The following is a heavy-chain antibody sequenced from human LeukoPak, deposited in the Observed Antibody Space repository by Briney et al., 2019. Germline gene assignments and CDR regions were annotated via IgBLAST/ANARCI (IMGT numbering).Heavy chain of an antibody. V-gene: IGHV1-18*04. CDR1: GYTFTGYY. Sequence: ASVKVSCKASGYTFTGYYMHWVRQAPGQGLEWMGWISAYNGNTNYAQKLQGRVTMTTDTSTSTAYMELRSLRSDDTAVYYCARVRDGRAFDIWGQGTMVTVSS. CDR3: ARVRDGRAFDI. D-gene: IGHD5-24*01. J-gene: IGHJ3*02. CDR2: ISAYNGNT.